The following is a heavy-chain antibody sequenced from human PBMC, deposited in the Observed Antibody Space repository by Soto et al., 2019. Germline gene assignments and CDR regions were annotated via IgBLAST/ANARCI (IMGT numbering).Heavy chain of an antibody. CDR1: GFTFYNTW. J-gene: IGHJ4*02. CDR3: TTDRRSGYDPQFDF. D-gene: IGHD5-12*01. Sequence: GGSLRLSCTASGFTFYNTWMSWVRQAPGKGLEWVGRVKSKTDGGAIDYTAPVKGRFTISRDDSKNTLYLQMNSLQTDDTAVYYCTTDRRSGYDPQFDFWGQGTLVTVST. CDR2: VKSKTDGGAI. V-gene: IGHV3-15*01.